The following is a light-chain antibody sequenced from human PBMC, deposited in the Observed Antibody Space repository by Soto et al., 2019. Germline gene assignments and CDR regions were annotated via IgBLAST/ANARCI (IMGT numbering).Light chain of an antibody. CDR3: QQYKKWPRT. CDR1: QSVDSTY. CDR2: GIS. V-gene: IGKV3-15*01. J-gene: IGKJ1*01. Sequence: EIVLTQSPGTLSLSPGERATLSCRASQSVDSTYLAWYQQKPDQSPRLLIYGISTRATGIPARFSGSGSGTEFTLTISSLQSEDFAVYYCQQYKKWPRTVGQET.